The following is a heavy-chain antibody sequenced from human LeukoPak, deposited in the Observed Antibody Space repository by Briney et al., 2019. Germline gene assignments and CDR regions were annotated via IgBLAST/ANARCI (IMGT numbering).Heavy chain of an antibody. J-gene: IGHJ4*02. CDR2: IYYSGST. D-gene: IGHD3-10*01. Sequence: LETLSPTCTVSGGSISSYYWSWIRQPPGKGLEWIGYIYYSGSTNYNPSLKSRVTISVDTSKNQFSLKLSSVTAADTAVYYCARLGFGDLFDYWGQGTLVTVSS. CDR3: ARLGFGDLFDY. V-gene: IGHV4-59*08. CDR1: GGSISSYY.